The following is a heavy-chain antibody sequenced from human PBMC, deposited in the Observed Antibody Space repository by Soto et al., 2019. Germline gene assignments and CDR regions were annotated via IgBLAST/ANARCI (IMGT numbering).Heavy chain of an antibody. J-gene: IGHJ4*02. CDR3: VRPKGHCSGGSCYSGPFNY. D-gene: IGHD2-15*01. V-gene: IGHV1-24*01. CDR2: FDPEDGDGT. Sequence: GASVKVSCKVSGYTLTELSMHWVRQAPGKGLEWMGGFDPEDGDGTSYAQKFQGRVTMTRDTSATTVYMQLSGLRSEDTAVYYCVRPKGHCSGGSCYSGPFNYWGQGTLVTVSS. CDR1: GYTLTELS.